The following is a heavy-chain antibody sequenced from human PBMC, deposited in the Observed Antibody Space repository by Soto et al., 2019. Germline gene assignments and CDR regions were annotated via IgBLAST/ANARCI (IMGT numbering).Heavy chain of an antibody. CDR2: LNQYGSET. D-gene: IGHD2-15*01. Sequence: GGSLRLSCVTSGFTFSDSWMNWVRQAPGKGLEWVANLNQYGSETKYVDSVKGRFTISRDNARNSVYLEINNLSTEDTAVYYCASWVYSLNYWGQGTQVTVSS. J-gene: IGHJ4*02. V-gene: IGHV3-7*01. CDR1: GFTFSDSW. CDR3: ASWVYSLNY.